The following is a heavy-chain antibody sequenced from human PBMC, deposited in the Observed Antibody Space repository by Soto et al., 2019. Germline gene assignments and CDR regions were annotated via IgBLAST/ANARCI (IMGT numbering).Heavy chain of an antibody. J-gene: IGHJ6*02. CDR3: ARGGSGGYYNVFGYYYGMDV. CDR1: GYTFTGYY. D-gene: IGHD3-10*01. Sequence: ASVKVSCKASGYTFTGYYMHWVRQAPGQGLEWMGWINPNSGGTNYAQKFQGWVTMTRDTSISTAYMELSRLRSDDTAVYYCARGGSGGYYNVFGYYYGMDVWGQGTTVTVSS. CDR2: INPNSGGT. V-gene: IGHV1-2*04.